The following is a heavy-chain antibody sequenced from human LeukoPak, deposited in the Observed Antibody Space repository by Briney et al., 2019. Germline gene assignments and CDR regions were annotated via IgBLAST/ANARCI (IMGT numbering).Heavy chain of an antibody. D-gene: IGHD2-2*01. CDR1: GFTFSTFD. J-gene: IGHJ3*01. V-gene: IGHV3-30*02. CDR3: AKNHEHGRYAGFDF. Sequence: GGSLRLSCAASGFTFSTFDMYWVRQAPGKGLEWVATIPSDATDEDYSDSVKGRFTVSRDNSKNMVYLELNSLRAEDTAVYYCAKNHEHGRYAGFDFWAEGALVAVSS. CDR2: IPSDATDE.